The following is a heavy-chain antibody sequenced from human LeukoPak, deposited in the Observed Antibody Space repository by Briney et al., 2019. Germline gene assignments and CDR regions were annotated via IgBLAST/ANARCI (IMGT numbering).Heavy chain of an antibody. CDR2: INHSGST. CDR3: ATGVAQWLMPLFGY. D-gene: IGHD6-19*01. J-gene: IGHJ4*02. Sequence: SETLPLTCAVYGGSFSGYYWSWIRQPPGKGLEWIGEINHSGSTNYNPSLKSRVTISVDASKNQFSLKLSSVTAADTAVYYCATGVAQWLMPLFGYWGQGTLVTVSP. V-gene: IGHV4-34*01. CDR1: GGSFSGYY.